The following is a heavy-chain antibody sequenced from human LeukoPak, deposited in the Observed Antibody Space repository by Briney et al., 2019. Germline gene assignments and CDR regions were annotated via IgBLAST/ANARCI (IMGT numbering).Heavy chain of an antibody. CDR1: GYTFTNYP. J-gene: IGHJ4*02. CDR3: ARGGYSRGQGSPFDY. CDR2: INTNTGNP. Sequence: ASVKVSCKASGYTFTNYPMIWVRQAPGQGLEWMGWINTNTGNPTYAQGFTGRFVFSLDTSVGTTYLQINSLKTEDTAMYYCARGGYSRGQGSPFDYWGQGALATVSS. D-gene: IGHD6-19*01. V-gene: IGHV7-4-1*02.